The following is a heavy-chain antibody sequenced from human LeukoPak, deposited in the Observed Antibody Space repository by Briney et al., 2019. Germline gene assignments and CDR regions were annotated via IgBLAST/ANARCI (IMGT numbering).Heavy chain of an antibody. CDR3: ARGARAGYNLEPFDY. Sequence: PSETLSLTCTVSGGSMSSYYWSWIRQPPGKGLEWIGYIYYSGSTKYNPSLKSRVTISVDTSKNQFSLRLSSVTAADTAVYYCARGARAGYNLEPFDYWGQGTLVTVSS. CDR1: GGSMSSYY. CDR2: IYYSGST. D-gene: IGHD5-24*01. J-gene: IGHJ4*02. V-gene: IGHV4-59*08.